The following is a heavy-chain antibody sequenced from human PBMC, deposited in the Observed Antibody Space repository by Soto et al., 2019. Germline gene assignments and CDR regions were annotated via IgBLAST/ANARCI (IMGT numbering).Heavy chain of an antibody. CDR1: GFSFSSYG. J-gene: IGHJ4*02. D-gene: IGHD5-18*01. CDR2: IKTDGSST. Sequence: GGSLRLSCAASGFSFSSYGIHWVRQAPGKGLVWVSRIKTDGSSTDYADSVKGRFTISRDNAKNTLYLQMNSLSAEDTAVYYCAKREGNTYGLFHWGQGTLVTVSS. CDR3: AKREGNTYGLFH. V-gene: IGHV3-74*01.